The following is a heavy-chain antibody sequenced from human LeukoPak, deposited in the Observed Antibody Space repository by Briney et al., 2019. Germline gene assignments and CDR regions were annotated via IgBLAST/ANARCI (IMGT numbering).Heavy chain of an antibody. Sequence: ASVKVSRKASGYTFTSYGITWVRQAPGQGLEWMGWMSGNNGNTNYAPKFQGRVAMTTDTATSTAYMELRSLKSDDTAVYYCARITMGANYFDYWGRGTLVTVSS. CDR1: GYTFTSYG. CDR3: ARITMGANYFDY. D-gene: IGHD1-26*01. V-gene: IGHV1-18*01. CDR2: MSGNNGNT. J-gene: IGHJ4*02.